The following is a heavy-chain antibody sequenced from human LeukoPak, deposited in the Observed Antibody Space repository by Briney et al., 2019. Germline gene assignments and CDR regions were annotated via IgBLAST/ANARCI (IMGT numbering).Heavy chain of an antibody. Sequence: SETLSLTCTVSGGSISSYYWSWIRQPPGKGLEWIGYIYYSGSTNYNPSLKSRVTISVDTSKNQFSLKLSSVTAADTAVYYCVRGGDYGDYFLDYWGQGTLVTVSS. J-gene: IGHJ4*02. CDR3: VRGGDYGDYFLDY. D-gene: IGHD4-17*01. CDR1: GGSISSYY. CDR2: IYYSGST. V-gene: IGHV4-59*01.